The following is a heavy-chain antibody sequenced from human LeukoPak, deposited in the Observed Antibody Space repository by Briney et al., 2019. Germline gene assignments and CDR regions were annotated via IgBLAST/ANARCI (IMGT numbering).Heavy chain of an antibody. Sequence: GGSLRLSCAASGFTVSSNYMNWVRQAPGKGLEWVSVINSGGTTDYADSVKGRFTISRDISENKLYLQMSSLRDDDTAVYYCARGPPGWSTCLSNWGQGSLVTVSS. D-gene: IGHD2-15*01. V-gene: IGHV3-66*01. J-gene: IGHJ4*02. CDR3: ARGPPGWSTCLSN. CDR2: INSGGTT. CDR1: GFTVSSNY.